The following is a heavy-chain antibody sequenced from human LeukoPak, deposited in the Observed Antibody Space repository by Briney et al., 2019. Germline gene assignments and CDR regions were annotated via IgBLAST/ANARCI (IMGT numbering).Heavy chain of an antibody. Sequence: PGGSLRLSCAASGFTFGSYWMHWVRQAPGKGLVWVSRIDTDGSNTAYADSVKGRFTISRDNAKNTLYLQMNSLRAEDTAVYYCTRGGTTLDYWGQGTLVTVSS. V-gene: IGHV3-74*01. CDR3: TRGGTTLDY. CDR1: GFTFGSYW. CDR2: IDTDGSNT. D-gene: IGHD1-7*01. J-gene: IGHJ4*02.